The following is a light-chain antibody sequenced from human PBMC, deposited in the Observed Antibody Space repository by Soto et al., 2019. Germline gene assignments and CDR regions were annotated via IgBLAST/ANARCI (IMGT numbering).Light chain of an antibody. V-gene: IGLV2-14*01. CDR1: SGDVGGYNY. J-gene: IGLJ1*01. CDR3: SSYTTKTTHV. CDR2: EVR. Sequence: QSVLTQPASVSGSPGQSITISCTGTSGDVGGYNYASWYQQHPGKAPKLILYEVRNRPSGVSNRFSGSKSGNTASLTISGLQAEDEADYYCSSYTTKTTHVFGSGTKLTVL.